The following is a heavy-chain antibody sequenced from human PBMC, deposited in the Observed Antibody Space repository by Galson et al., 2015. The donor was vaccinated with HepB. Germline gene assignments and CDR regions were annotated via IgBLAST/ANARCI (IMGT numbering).Heavy chain of an antibody. CDR3: ARDGFVVVPAAIPGIKGLDY. Sequence: SLRLSCAASGFTFSSYGMHWVRQAPGKGLEWVAVIWYDGSNKYYADSVKGRFTISRDNSKNTLYLQMNSLRAEDTAVYYCARDGFVVVPAAIPGIKGLDYWGQGTLVTVSS. CDR2: IWYDGSNK. CDR1: GFTFSSYG. V-gene: IGHV3-33*01. J-gene: IGHJ4*02. D-gene: IGHD2-2*02.